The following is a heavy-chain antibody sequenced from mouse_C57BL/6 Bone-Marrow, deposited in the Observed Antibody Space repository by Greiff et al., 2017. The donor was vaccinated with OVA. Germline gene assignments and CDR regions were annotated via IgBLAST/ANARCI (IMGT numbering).Heavy chain of an antibody. J-gene: IGHJ4*01. CDR3: ARNAYYSNYDYYAMDY. CDR2: ISYDGSN. Sequence: ESGPGLVKPSQSLSLTCSVTGYSITSGYYWNWIRQFPGNKLEWMGYISYDGSNNYNPSLKNRISITRDTSKNQFFLKLNSVTTEDTATYYCARNAYYSNYDYYAMDYWGRGTSVTVSS. D-gene: IGHD2-5*01. CDR1: GYSITSGYY. V-gene: IGHV3-6*01.